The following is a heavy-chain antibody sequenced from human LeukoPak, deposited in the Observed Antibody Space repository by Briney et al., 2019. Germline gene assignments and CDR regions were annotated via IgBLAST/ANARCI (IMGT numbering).Heavy chain of an antibody. CDR1: GFTLTSSA. Sequence: SVKVSCKASGFTLTSSAMQWVRQARGQRLEWIGWIVVGSGNTNYAQKFQERVTITRDMSTSTAYMELSSLRSEDTAVYYCAADSVYDFWSGYSPRYGMDVWGQGTTVTVSS. D-gene: IGHD3-3*01. V-gene: IGHV1-58*02. J-gene: IGHJ6*02. CDR3: AADSVYDFWSGYSPRYGMDV. CDR2: IVVGSGNT.